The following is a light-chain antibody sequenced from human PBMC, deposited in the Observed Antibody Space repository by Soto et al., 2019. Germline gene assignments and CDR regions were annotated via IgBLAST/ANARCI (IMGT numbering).Light chain of an antibody. J-gene: IGLJ3*02. Sequence: QTVVTQSSSASASLGSSVKPTCTLSSGHSSYIIAWHQQQPGKAPRYLMKLEGSGSYNKGSGVPDRFSGSSSGADRYLTISNLQFEDEADYYCETWDSNTHTVFGGGTKLTVL. CDR2: LEGSGSY. CDR1: SGHSSYI. V-gene: IGLV4-60*02. CDR3: ETWDSNTHTV.